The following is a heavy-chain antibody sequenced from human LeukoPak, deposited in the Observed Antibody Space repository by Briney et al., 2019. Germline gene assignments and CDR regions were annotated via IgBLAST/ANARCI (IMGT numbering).Heavy chain of an antibody. CDR3: ARGRLYSATYDY. J-gene: IGHJ4*02. CDR2: INHSGST. Sequence: KSSETLSLTCTVSGGSISSYYWSWIRQPPGKGLEWIGEINHSGSTNYNPSLKSRVTISVDTSKNQFSLKLSSVTAADTAVYYCARGRLYSATYDYWGQGTLVAVSS. CDR1: GGSISSYY. D-gene: IGHD6-13*01. V-gene: IGHV4-34*01.